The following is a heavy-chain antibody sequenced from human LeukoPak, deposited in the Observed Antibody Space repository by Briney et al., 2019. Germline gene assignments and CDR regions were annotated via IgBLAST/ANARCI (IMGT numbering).Heavy chain of an antibody. CDR2: IKPDGSGK. J-gene: IGHJ4*02. CDR3: ARESFEY. V-gene: IGHV3-7*04. Sequence: GGSLRLSCAASGFTFNNYWMNWARQAPRKGLEWVANIKPDGSGKYYADSVKGRFTISRDNAKDSLYLQMNSLRGDDTAVYYCARESFEYWGQGVLVTVSS. CDR1: GFTFNNYW.